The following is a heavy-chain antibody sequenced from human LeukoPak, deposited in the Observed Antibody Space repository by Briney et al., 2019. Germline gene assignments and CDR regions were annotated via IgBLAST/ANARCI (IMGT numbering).Heavy chain of an antibody. CDR3: ARDLAVIGAFDI. V-gene: IGHV4-39*02. J-gene: IGHJ3*02. Sequence: SETLSLTCTVSGGSISSSSYYWGWIRQPPGKGLEWIGSIYYSGSTYYNPSLKSRVTISVDTSKNQFSLKLSSVTAADTAVYYCARDLAVIGAFDIWGQGTMVTVSS. D-gene: IGHD3-22*01. CDR1: GGSISSSSYY. CDR2: IYYSGST.